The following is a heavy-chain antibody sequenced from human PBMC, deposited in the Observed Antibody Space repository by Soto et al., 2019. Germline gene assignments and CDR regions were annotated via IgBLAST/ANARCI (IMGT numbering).Heavy chain of an antibody. V-gene: IGHV1-18*01. Sequence: ASVKVSCKASGYTFTSYGISWVRQAPGQGLEWMGWISAYNGNTNYAQKLQGRVTMTTDTSTSTAYMELRSLRSDDTAVYYCARDCFKYYSSRFNRFDPWGQGSLVTVSS. J-gene: IGHJ5*02. CDR1: GYTFTSYG. CDR2: ISAYNGNT. CDR3: ARDCFKYYSSRFNRFDP. D-gene: IGHD6-13*01.